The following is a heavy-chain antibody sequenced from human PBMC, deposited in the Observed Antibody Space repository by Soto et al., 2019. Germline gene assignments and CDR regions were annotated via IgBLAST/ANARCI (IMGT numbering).Heavy chain of an antibody. J-gene: IGHJ4*02. CDR1: GFTLSTYA. D-gene: IGHD2-15*01. CDR2: ISYDGNNK. CDR3: ARGLGYCSGVNCYPGAY. V-gene: IGHV3-30-3*01. Sequence: GGSLRLSCAASGFTLSTYAMYWVRQAPGKGLEWVAVISYDGNNKYYGDSVKGRFTISRDNSKNTLYLQMNSLRAEDTAVYYCARGLGYCSGVNCYPGAYWGQGTLVTVSS.